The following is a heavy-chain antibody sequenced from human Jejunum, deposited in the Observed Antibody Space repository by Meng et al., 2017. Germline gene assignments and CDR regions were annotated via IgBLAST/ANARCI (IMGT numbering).Heavy chain of an antibody. CDR1: GASVTNANW. CDR3: AKNGAYNSDY. Sequence: QVQSPEVDPGLVKPSVTPCLTCSASGASVTNANWWSWVRPPPGKGLECIGEIFHTGIINYNPSLKSRVTISLDKSTNQLYLNLNSVTAADTAVYYCAKNGAYNSDYWGQGTLVTVSS. CDR2: IFHTGII. D-gene: IGHD2-8*01. V-gene: IGHV4-4*02. J-gene: IGHJ4*02.